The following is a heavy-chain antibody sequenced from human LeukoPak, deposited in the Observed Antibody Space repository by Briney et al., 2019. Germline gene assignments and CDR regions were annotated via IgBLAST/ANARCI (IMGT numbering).Heavy chain of an antibody. CDR2: IIPILGIA. Sequence: GSSVKVSCKASGGTFSSYTISWVRQAPGQGLEWMGRIIPILGIANYAQKFQGRVTITADKSTSTAYMELSSLRSEDTAVYYCARPRGYSYGYHYYMDVWGKGTTVTVSS. CDR3: ARPRGYSYGYHYYMDV. CDR1: GGTFSSYT. D-gene: IGHD5-18*01. V-gene: IGHV1-69*02. J-gene: IGHJ6*03.